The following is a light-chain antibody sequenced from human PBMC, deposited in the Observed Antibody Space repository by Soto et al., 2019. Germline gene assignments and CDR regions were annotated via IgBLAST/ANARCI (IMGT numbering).Light chain of an antibody. CDR2: GAS. CDR1: QSVSSN. V-gene: IGKV3-15*01. Sequence: VTTQSSSALSVTPGERDTPSCRASQSVSSNLAWYQQKPGQAPRLLIYGASTRATGIPARFSGSGSGTEFTLTISSLQSEDFAVYYCQQYNNWPPWTFGQGTKVDIK. CDR3: QQYNNWPPWT. J-gene: IGKJ1*01.